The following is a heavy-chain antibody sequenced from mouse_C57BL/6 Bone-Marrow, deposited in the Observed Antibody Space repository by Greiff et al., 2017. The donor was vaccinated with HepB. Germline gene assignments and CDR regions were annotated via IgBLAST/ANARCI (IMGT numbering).Heavy chain of an antibody. V-gene: IGHV2-6*03. J-gene: IGHJ4*01. Sequence: QVQLQQSGPGLVAPSQSLSITCTVSGFSLTSYGVHWVRQPPGKGLEWLVVIWSDGSTTYNSALKSRLSISKDNSKSQVFLKMNSLQTDDTAIYYSARGGYYYGSGYRFYAMDYWGQGTSVTVSS. CDR3: ARGGYYYGSGYRFYAMDY. D-gene: IGHD1-1*01. CDR2: IWSDGST. CDR1: GFSLTSYG.